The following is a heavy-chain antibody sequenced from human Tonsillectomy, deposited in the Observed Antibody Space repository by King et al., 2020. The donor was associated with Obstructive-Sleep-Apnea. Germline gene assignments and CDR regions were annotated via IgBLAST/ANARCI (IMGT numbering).Heavy chain of an antibody. J-gene: IGHJ4*02. CDR3: AREEGRGGCDH. CDR1: GYTFTNYG. CDR2: ISAYNGDT. Sequence: QLVQSGTEVKRPGASVKVSCKASGYTFTNYGTSWVRQAPGQGLEWMGWISAYNGDTTYAQKLQGRVTMTTDTSTSTAYMELRSLRSDDTAVYYCAREEGRGGCDHWGQGTLVTVSS. D-gene: IGHD3-10*01. V-gene: IGHV1-18*04.